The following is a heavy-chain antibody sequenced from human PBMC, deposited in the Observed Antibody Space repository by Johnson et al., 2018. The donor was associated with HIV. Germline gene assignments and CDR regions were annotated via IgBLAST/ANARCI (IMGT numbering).Heavy chain of an antibody. V-gene: IGHV3-23*04. CDR1: GFTFSDYA. J-gene: IGHJ3*02. CDR3: ANALIRVAFNI. Sequence: VQLVESGGGLVQPGGSLRLSCAASGFTFSDYAMTWVRQAPGKGLEWVSFISGGDDDTYYADSVKGRFTISRDNSKNTLYLQLNSLTAEVTAGYYCANALIRVAFNIWCQGTMVTVSS. D-gene: IGHD2-21*01. CDR2: ISGGDDDT.